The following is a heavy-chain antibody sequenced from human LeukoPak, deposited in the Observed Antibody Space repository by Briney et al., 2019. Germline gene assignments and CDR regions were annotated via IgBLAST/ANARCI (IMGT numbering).Heavy chain of an antibody. CDR2: IRSKAYGGTT. CDR1: GFTFGDYA. V-gene: IGHV3-49*03. J-gene: IGHJ4*02. Sequence: PGGSLRLSCTASGFTFGDYAMSWFRQAPGKGLEWVGFIRSKAYGGTTEYAASVKGRFTISRDDSKSIAYLQMNSLKTEYTAVYYCTRPYYGSGSYYDYFDYWGQGTLVTVSS. D-gene: IGHD3-10*01. CDR3: TRPYYGSGSYYDYFDY.